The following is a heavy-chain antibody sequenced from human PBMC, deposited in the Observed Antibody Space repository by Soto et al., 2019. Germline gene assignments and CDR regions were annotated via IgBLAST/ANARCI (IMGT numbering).Heavy chain of an antibody. J-gene: IGHJ6*02. D-gene: IGHD2-21*02. CDR1: GGTFSSYA. V-gene: IGHV1-69*12. Sequence: QVQLVQSGAAVKKPGSSVKVSCKASGGTFSSYAISWVRQAPGQGLEWMGGIIPIFGTANYAQKFQGRVTITADESTSTAYMERSSLRSEDTAVYYCAREGVTHYYYYGMDVWGQGTTVTVSS. CDR2: IIPIFGTA. CDR3: AREGVTHYYYYGMDV.